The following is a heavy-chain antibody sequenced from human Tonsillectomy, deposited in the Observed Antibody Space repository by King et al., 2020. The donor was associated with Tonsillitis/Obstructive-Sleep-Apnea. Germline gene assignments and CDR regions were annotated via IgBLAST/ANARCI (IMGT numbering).Heavy chain of an antibody. CDR1: GFTFSSYG. D-gene: IGHD2-2*01. CDR3: ARGDYIVVVPAAQASNYSYYGMDV. J-gene: IGHJ6*02. CDR2: ISYDGSNK. Sequence: HVQLVESGGGVVQPGRSLRLSCAASGFTFSSYGMHWVRQAPGKGLEWVAVISYDGSNKYYADSVKGRFTISRDNSKNTLYLQMNSLRAEDTAVYYCARGDYIVVVPAAQASNYSYYGMDVWGQGTTVTVSS. V-gene: IGHV3-30*03.